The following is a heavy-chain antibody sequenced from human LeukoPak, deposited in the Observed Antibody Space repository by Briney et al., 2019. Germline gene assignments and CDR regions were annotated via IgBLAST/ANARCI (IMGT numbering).Heavy chain of an antibody. Sequence: GGSLRVSCAASGFTFSSYAMSWVRQAPGKGLEWVSAISGSGGSTYYADSVKGRFTISRDNSKNTLYLQMNSLRAEDTAVYYCAKGRYYYDSSGYYVPSLFDYWGQGTLVTVSS. CDR2: ISGSGGST. CDR1: GFTFSSYA. J-gene: IGHJ4*02. CDR3: AKGRYYYDSSGYYVPSLFDY. V-gene: IGHV3-23*01. D-gene: IGHD3-22*01.